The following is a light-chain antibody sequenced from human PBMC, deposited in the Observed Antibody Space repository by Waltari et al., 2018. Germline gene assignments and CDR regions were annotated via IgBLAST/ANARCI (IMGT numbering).Light chain of an antibody. V-gene: IGLV2-8*01. J-gene: IGLJ1*01. CDR3: TSYAGSINPYV. Sequence: SALTQPPSASGSPGQSVTISCTGSSSDIGGYNFVSWYQQHPGKAPKLLIYEVNKRPSGVPDRCSGSKSGNTASLTVSGLQAEDEADYYCTSYAGSINPYVFGTGTEVTVL. CDR2: EVN. CDR1: SSDIGGYNF.